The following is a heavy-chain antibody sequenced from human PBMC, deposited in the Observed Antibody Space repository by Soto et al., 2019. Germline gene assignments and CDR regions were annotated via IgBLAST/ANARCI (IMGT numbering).Heavy chain of an antibody. J-gene: IGHJ4*02. Sequence: QVQLVESGGGVVQPGRSLRLSCVASGFTFSSCAMHWVRQVPGKGLEWLAVVTHDGTLYPYADSVKGRFSFSRDNSRKTLYLQRNGLRPEDTALYYCVKDRSDTWSFDYWGQGTLVTVSS. CDR1: GFTFSSCA. CDR2: VTHDGTLY. V-gene: IGHV3-30*18. CDR3: VKDRSDTWSFDY. D-gene: IGHD2-8*02.